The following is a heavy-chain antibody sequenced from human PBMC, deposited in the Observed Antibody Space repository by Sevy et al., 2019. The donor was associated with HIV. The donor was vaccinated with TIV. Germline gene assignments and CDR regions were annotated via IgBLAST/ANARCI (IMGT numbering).Heavy chain of an antibody. CDR3: ARETDNSARWLDP. D-gene: IGHD4-4*01. J-gene: IGHJ5*02. V-gene: IGHV3-30*02. CDR1: GFAFSSFA. Sequence: GGSLRLSCAASGFAFSSFAMHWVRQAPGKGLEWVAFIWHDGSNKYMADSVKGRFTISRDNSKNTLFLQMNSLTVEDTAVYYCARETDNSARWLDPWGQGTLVTVSS. CDR2: IWHDGSNK.